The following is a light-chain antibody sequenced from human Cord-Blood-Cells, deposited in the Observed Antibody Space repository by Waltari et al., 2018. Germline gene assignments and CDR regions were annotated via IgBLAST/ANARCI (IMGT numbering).Light chain of an antibody. CDR1: SSDVGSYNL. V-gene: IGLV2-23*01. CDR3: CSYAGSSTYWV. CDR2: EGS. Sequence: QSALTQPASVSGSPGQSITISCTGTSSDVGSYNLVSWYQQHPGKAPKRMIYEGSKRPSGVSNRFSGAKSGNTASLTISWLQAEDEADYYCCSYAGSSTYWVFGGGTKLTVL. J-gene: IGLJ3*02.